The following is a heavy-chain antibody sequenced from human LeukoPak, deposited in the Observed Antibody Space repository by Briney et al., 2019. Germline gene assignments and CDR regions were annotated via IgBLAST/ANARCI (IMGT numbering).Heavy chain of an antibody. D-gene: IGHD3-22*01. J-gene: IGHJ5*02. Sequence: SETLPLTCTVSGDSISSYYWSWIRQPPGKGLEWIGYMYYSGSSNYNPSLQSRVTISVDTSKNQFSLKLRSVTAADTAVYYCARVSLYDSSGYVKWLDPWGQGTLVTVSS. CDR1: GDSISSYY. CDR3: ARVSLYDSSGYVKWLDP. CDR2: MYYSGSS. V-gene: IGHV4-59*01.